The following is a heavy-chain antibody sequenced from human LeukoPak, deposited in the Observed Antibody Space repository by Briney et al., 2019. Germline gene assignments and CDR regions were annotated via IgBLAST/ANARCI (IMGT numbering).Heavy chain of an antibody. D-gene: IGHD1-1*01. Sequence: KSGEPLKISCKGSGYSFTTYWIGWVRQMPGKGLEWMGIIYPGDSDTRYSPSFQGQVTISADKSISTAYLQWSSLKASDTAMYYCARQAPHWNDVFNWFDPWGQGTLVTVSS. V-gene: IGHV5-51*01. J-gene: IGHJ5*02. CDR1: GYSFTTYW. CDR2: IYPGDSDT. CDR3: ARQAPHWNDVFNWFDP.